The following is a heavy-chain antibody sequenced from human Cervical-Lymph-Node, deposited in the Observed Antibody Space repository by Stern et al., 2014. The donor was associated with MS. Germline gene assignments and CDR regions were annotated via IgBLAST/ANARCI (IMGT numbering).Heavy chain of an antibody. Sequence: EVQLEESGAELIRPGESLKISCKGSGFKFSIYWIAWVSQMPGKGLEWMGIIYPGNYANRYRPYFQGKVTMSADKSTSTAYLPWSSLNASATAMYFCARQTTAWASDVWGQGTLVTVSS. D-gene: IGHD1-14*01. CDR3: ARQTTAWASDV. J-gene: IGHJ4*02. CDR1: GFKFSIYW. V-gene: IGHV5-51*01. CDR2: IYPGNYAN.